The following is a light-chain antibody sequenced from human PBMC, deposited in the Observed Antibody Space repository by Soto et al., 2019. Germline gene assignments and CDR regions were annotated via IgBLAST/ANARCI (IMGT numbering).Light chain of an antibody. CDR1: SSDVGGYNY. CDR2: DVS. Sequence: QSALTQPASVSGSPGQSITISCTGTSSDVGGYNYVSWYQHHPGKAPTLMIYDVSNRHSGVSNRFSGSKSGNTASLTISGLQPEDEADYYCCSYTTSNTRQIVFGTGTKVTVL. V-gene: IGLV2-14*03. CDR3: CSYTTSNTRQIV. J-gene: IGLJ1*01.